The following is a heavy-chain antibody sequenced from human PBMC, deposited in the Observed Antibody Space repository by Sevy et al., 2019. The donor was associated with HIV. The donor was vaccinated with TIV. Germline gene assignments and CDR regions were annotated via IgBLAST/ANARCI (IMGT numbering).Heavy chain of an antibody. CDR3: ATPRFDF. CDR1: GFDFSSHW. Sequence: GSLRLSCEASGFDFSSHWMQWVRQDPGKGLVWVSRMNTDGSSTNYADSVKGRFTISRDNAKNTLYLEMNNLRDEDTALYYCATPRFDFWGPGTLVTVSS. V-gene: IGHV3-74*01. J-gene: IGHJ4*02. CDR2: MNTDGSST.